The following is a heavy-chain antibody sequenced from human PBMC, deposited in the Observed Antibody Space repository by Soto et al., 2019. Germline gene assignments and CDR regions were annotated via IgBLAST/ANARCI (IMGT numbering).Heavy chain of an antibody. J-gene: IGHJ3*02. CDR2: ISYDGSNK. V-gene: IGHV3-30*18. CDR1: GFTFSSYG. Sequence: GGSLRLSCAASGFTFSSYGMHWVRQAPGKGLEWVAVISYDGSNKYYADSVKGRFTISRDNSKNTLYLQMNSLRAEDTAVYYCAKDYYDSSGPINAFDIWGQGTMVTVSS. CDR3: AKDYYDSSGPINAFDI. D-gene: IGHD3-22*01.